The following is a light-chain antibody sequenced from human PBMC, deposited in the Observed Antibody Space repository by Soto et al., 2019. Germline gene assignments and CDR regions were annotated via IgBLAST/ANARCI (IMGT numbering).Light chain of an antibody. CDR3: ATWDDVWHARGV. V-gene: IGLV1-44*01. J-gene: IGLJ3*02. Sequence: QSVLTQNHSASGTPGQWVNIACSGSRSNIGSNAVSWYQQFPGTATKPLIYNNNPLPSGVPVRLSGSKSGTSASLAMSGLQAEDEAEYYCATWDDVWHARGVLGGGTKLT. CDR2: NNN. CDR1: RSNIGSNA.